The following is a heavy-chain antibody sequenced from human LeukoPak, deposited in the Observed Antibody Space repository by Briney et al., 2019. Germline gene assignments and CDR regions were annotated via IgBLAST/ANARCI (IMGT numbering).Heavy chain of an antibody. CDR3: ARISGSNWYNERGAFDV. J-gene: IGHJ3*01. V-gene: IGHV4-4*07. CDR2: VYSSGST. Sequence: SETLSLTCTVSGGSISSYYWSWIRQPAGKGLQWIGRVYSSGSTNDSPSLKSRVTISVDTSKNQFSLKLRSVTAADTAVYYCARISGSNWYNERGAFDVWGQGTMVTVSS. CDR1: GGSISSYY. D-gene: IGHD6-13*01.